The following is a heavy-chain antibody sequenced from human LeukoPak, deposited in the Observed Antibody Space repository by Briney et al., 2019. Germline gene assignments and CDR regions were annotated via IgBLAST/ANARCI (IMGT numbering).Heavy chain of an antibody. V-gene: IGHV1-18*01. CDR1: GYTFTSYG. CDR2: ISAYNGNT. CDR3: ARDPEQYCGGDCYSNWFDP. D-gene: IGHD2-21*02. J-gene: IGHJ5*02. Sequence: ASVKVSCKASGYTFTSYGISWVRQAPGQGLEWMGWISAYNGNTNYAQKLQGRVTMTTDTSTSTAYMELRSLRSDDTAVYHCARDPEQYCGGDCYSNWFDPWGQGTLVTVSS.